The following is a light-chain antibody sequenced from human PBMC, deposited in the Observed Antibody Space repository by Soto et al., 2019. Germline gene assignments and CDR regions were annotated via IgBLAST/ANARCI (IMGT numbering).Light chain of an antibody. CDR2: DAS. CDR3: QHYNSYTPWT. Sequence: DIPLTQSASTLSASVGDRVTITCRASQSFXSWFVWYQGKPGKAPKMLIXDASSLESAVASRFSGSGSGTEFALTISSLRPDYFAIEYCQHYNSYTPWTFGQGTKVDIK. V-gene: IGKV1-5*01. J-gene: IGKJ1*01. CDR1: QSFXSW.